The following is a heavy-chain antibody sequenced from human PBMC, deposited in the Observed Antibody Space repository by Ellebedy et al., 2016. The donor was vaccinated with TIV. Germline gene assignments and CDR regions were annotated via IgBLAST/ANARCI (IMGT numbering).Heavy chain of an antibody. V-gene: IGHV3-7*01. CDR3: ARESRAYPGPLDY. Sequence: GGSLRLSCAASGFTFSSYWMSWVRQAPGKGLEWVANIKQDGSEKYYVDSVKGRFTISRDNAKNSLYLQMNSLRAEDTAVYYCARESRAYPGPLDYWGQGILVTVSS. J-gene: IGHJ4*02. CDR2: IKQDGSEK. CDR1: GFTFSSYW.